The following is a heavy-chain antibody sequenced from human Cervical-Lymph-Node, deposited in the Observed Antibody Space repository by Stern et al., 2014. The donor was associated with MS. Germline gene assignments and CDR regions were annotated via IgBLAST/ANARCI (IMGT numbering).Heavy chain of an antibody. V-gene: IGHV3-49*03. J-gene: IGHJ6*02. Sequence: EVQLVESGGGLVQPGRSLRLSCSASGFTFGDYVLSWFRQVPGKGLEWVGFIRSGNYGGTIEYAASVKGRFSISRDDSKNIAYLAMNTLKTEDTAVYFCSGRLDHLDLYYGMDVWGQGTTVSVSS. CDR2: IRSGNYGGTI. CDR1: GFTFGDYV. D-gene: IGHD1-1*01. CDR3: SGRLDHLDLYYGMDV.